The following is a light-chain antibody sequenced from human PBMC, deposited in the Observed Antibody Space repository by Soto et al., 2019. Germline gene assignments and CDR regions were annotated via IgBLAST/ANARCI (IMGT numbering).Light chain of an antibody. CDR2: DVS. V-gene: IGLV2-11*01. Sequence: ALTQPRSVSGSPGQSVTISCTGTSSDVGGYNYVSWYQQHPGKAPKVMIYDVSERPSGVPDRFSGSKSGNTASLTISGLQAEDEADYYCCSYAGSPRDVLGTGTKLTVL. CDR1: SSDVGGYNY. CDR3: CSYAGSPRDV. J-gene: IGLJ1*01.